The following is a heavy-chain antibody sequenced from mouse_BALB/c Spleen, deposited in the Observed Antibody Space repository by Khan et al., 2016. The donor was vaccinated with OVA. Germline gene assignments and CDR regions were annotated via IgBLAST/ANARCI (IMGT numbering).Heavy chain of an antibody. V-gene: IGHV3-2*02. J-gene: IGHJ2*01. Sequence: EVKLEESGPGLVKPSQSLSLTCTVPGYSITSGYGWNWIRQFPGNKLEWMGYISYSGSTNYNPSLKSRISMTRNTPKNQFFLQLNSVTTEDAATYYCARTARIKYWGQGTTLTISS. D-gene: IGHD1-2*01. CDR2: ISYSGST. CDR1: GYSITSGYG. CDR3: ARTARIKY.